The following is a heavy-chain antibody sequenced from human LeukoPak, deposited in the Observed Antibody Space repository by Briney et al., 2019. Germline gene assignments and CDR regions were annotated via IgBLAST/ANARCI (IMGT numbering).Heavy chain of an antibody. CDR3: ARGWAYFVVVPVAGYKFDY. CDR1: GGSFSGYY. Sequence: SETLSLTCAVYGGSFSGYYWSWIRQPPGKGLEWIREINHSGSTNYNPSLKSRVTISVDTSKNQFSLKLSSVTAADTAVYYCARGWAYFVVVPVAGYKFDYWGQGTLVTVSS. D-gene: IGHD2-2*01. CDR2: INHSGST. V-gene: IGHV4-34*01. J-gene: IGHJ4*02.